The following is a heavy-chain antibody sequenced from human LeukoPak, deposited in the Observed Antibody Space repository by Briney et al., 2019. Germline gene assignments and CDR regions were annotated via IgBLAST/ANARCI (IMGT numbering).Heavy chain of an antibody. CDR3: PRAYSSSGLFHY. CDR2: INHSEST. Sequence: PSETLSLTCAVYGGSFSGYYWSWICQPPGKGLEWMGEINHSESTHYNPSLKSRVTISIDTSKTQLSRKLSSVTAADPAMYYCPRAYSSSGLFHYWGQGTLVAVSS. J-gene: IGHJ4*02. V-gene: IGHV4-34*01. D-gene: IGHD6-6*01. CDR1: GGSFSGYY.